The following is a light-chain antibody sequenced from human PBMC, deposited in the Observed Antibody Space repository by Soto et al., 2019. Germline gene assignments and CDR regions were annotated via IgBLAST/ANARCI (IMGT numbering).Light chain of an antibody. J-gene: IGKJ1*01. CDR1: QSVSNN. CDR2: GAS. Sequence: EIVLTQSPGTLSLSPGERATLSCRASQSVSNNYLAWYLQKPGQAPRLLIYGASTRATGIPARFSGSGSGTEFTLTISSLQSEDFAVYYCQQYNNWPRRTFGQGTKVDIK. CDR3: QQYNNWPRRT. V-gene: IGKV3-15*01.